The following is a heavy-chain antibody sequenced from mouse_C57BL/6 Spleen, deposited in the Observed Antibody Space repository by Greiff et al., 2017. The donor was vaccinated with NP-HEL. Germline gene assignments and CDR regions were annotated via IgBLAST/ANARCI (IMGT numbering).Heavy chain of an antibody. V-gene: IGHV1-64*01. CDR3: ARYYPGYAMDY. J-gene: IGHJ4*01. D-gene: IGHD1-1*02. CDR2: IHPNSGST. Sequence: QVQLKQPGAELVKPGASVKLSCKASGYTFTSYWMHWVKQRPGQGLEWIGMIHPNSGSTNYNEKFESKATLTVDKSSSTAYMQLSSLTSEDSAVYYCARYYPGYAMDYWGQGTSVTVSS. CDR1: GYTFTSYW.